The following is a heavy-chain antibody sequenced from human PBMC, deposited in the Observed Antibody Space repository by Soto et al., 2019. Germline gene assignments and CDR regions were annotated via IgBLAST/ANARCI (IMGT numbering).Heavy chain of an antibody. V-gene: IGHV3-23*01. CDR1: GFTFSSYA. J-gene: IGHJ4*02. D-gene: IGHD6-13*01. CDR3: AYSSTPFDY. CDR2: ISVSGGST. Sequence: PGGSLILSCSATGFTFSSYAMSYVRHAPGKGLEWVSAISVSGGSTYYADSVKGRFTISRDNSKNTLYLQMNSLRTKDTAVYYCAYSSTPFDYWGQGTLVTV.